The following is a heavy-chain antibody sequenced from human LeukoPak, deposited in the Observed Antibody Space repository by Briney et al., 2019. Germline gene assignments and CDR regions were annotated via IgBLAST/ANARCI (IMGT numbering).Heavy chain of an antibody. CDR1: GGTFSSYA. CDR3: ARDRYCSGGSCYSINWFDP. V-gene: IGHV1-69*04. D-gene: IGHD2-15*01. CDR2: IIPILGIA. Sequence: SVKVSCKASGGTFSSYAISWVRQAPGQGLEWMGRIIPILGIANYAQKFQGRVTITADKSTSTAYMELSSLRSEDTAVYYCARDRYCSGGSCYSINWFDPWGQGTLVTVSS. J-gene: IGHJ5*02.